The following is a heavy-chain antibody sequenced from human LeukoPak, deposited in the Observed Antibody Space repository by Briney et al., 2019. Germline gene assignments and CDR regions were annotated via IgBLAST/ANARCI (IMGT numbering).Heavy chain of an antibody. D-gene: IGHD5-12*01. V-gene: IGHV4-4*02. CDR3: ASMGGYSYYGMDV. Sequence: SETLSLTCGVSGGSISSSNWWSLVRQPPGKGLEWIGEIYHSGSTNYNPSLQSRVSISVDKSKNQFSLKLSSVTAADTAVYYCASMGGYSYYGMDVWGQGTTVTVSS. J-gene: IGHJ6*02. CDR1: GGSISSSNW. CDR2: IYHSGST.